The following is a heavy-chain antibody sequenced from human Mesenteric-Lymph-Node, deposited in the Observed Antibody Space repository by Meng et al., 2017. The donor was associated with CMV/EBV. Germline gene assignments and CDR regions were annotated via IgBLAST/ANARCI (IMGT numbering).Heavy chain of an antibody. Sequence: GESLKISCAASGFTFSSHAMSWVRQAPGKGLEWVSAISGSGGDTNHADSVRGRFTISRDNAKNTLYLQMNSLRAEDAAVYYCAKEGYSSSSYYYYYAMDVWGQGTTVTVSS. CDR2: ISGSGGDT. D-gene: IGHD6-6*01. J-gene: IGHJ6*02. CDR3: AKEGYSSSSYYYYYAMDV. V-gene: IGHV3-23*01. CDR1: GFTFSSHA.